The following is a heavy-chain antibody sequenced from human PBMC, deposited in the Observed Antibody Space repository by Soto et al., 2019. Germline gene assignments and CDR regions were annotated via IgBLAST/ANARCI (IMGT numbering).Heavy chain of an antibody. CDR1: NDSIRRYY. D-gene: IGHD5-12*01. V-gene: IGHV4-59*01. J-gene: IGHJ1*01. Sequence: TSETLSLTCTVSNDSIRRYYWSWIRQPPGRGLEWIGYAFHTGGTNYNPSLKSRVTISVDSSKSQFALKLTSVTAADTAVYFCASSELATLRDTEYFHHWGQGTLVTV. CDR3: ASSELATLRDTEYFHH. CDR2: AFHTGGT.